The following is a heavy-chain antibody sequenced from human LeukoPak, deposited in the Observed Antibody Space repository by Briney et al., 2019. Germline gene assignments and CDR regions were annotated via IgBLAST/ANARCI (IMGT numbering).Heavy chain of an antibody. CDR3: AKSGRYCSAGSCYQEASLDY. D-gene: IGHD2-15*01. CDR2: ITGGAAST. CDR1: GFTFNNYG. J-gene: IGHJ4*02. Sequence: GGSLRLSCAASGFTFNNYGMSWVRQAPGKGLEWVSGITGGAASTNYADSVKGRFTISRDNSKNTLHLQMNSLRADDTAVYYCAKSGRYCSAGSCYQEASLDYWGQGTLVTVSS. V-gene: IGHV3-23*01.